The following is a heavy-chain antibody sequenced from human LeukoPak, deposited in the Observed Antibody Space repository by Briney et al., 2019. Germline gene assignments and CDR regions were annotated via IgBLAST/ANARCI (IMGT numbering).Heavy chain of an antibody. J-gene: IGHJ4*02. Sequence: SETLSLTCIVSGGSISSDSYYWAWIRQPPGKGLQWIGSLYYRGSAYYDSSLKSRVTISVDKSKNQFSLKLSSVTAADTAVYYCASWNYDSFDYWGQGTLVTVSS. CDR2: LYYRGSA. CDR3: ASWNYDSFDY. CDR1: GGSISSDSYY. D-gene: IGHD1-7*01. V-gene: IGHV4-39*07.